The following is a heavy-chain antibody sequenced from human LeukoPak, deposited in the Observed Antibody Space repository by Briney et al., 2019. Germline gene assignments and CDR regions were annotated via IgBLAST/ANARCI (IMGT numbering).Heavy chain of an antibody. CDR2: ISSSSSTI. V-gene: IGHV3-48*01. CDR3: ARGERLLWFGELRSAFDI. CDR1: GFTFSSYS. J-gene: IGHJ3*02. D-gene: IGHD3-10*01. Sequence: PGGSLRLSCAASGFTFSSYSMNWVRQAPGKGLEWVSYISSSSSTIYYADSVKGRFTISRDNAKNSLYLQMNSLRAEDTAVYYCARGERLLWFGELRSAFDIWGQGTMVTISS.